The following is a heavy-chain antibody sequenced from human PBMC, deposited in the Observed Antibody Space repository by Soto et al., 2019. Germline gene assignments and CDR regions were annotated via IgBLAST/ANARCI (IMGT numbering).Heavy chain of an antibody. J-gene: IGHJ3*02. CDR1: GGTFSSYT. Sequence: QVQLVQSGAEVKKPGSSVKVSCKASGGTFSSYTISWVRQAPGQGLEWMGRIIPILGIANYAQKFQGRVTITADKSTSTAYMELSSLRSEDTAVYYSASPGPYCSGGSCYTDDAFDIWGQGTMVTVSS. CDR3: ASPGPYCSGGSCYTDDAFDI. CDR2: IIPILGIA. D-gene: IGHD2-15*01. V-gene: IGHV1-69*02.